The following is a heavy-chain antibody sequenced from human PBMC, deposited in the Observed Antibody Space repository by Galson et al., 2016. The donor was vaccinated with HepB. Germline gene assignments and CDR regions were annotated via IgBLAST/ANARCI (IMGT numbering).Heavy chain of an antibody. D-gene: IGHD2-2*01. J-gene: IGHJ3*01. CDR1: GFTFSAYA. V-gene: IGHV3-23*01. CDR3: ARRTVVDDTRAFDV. Sequence: SLRLSCAASGFTFSAYAMSWVRQAPGKGLEWVSGIPVSGGTSNADSVKGRFTISRDNSKNTLYLQMNSVRADDTAVYYCARRTVVDDTRAFDVWGQGTLVTVAS. CDR2: IPVSGGT.